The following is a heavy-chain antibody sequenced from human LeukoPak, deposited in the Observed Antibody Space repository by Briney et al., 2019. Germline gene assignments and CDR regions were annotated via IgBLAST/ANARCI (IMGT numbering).Heavy chain of an antibody. CDR2: INPNSGGT. CDR3: ARDVQQQLVAYGMDV. J-gene: IGHJ6*02. CDR1: GYTFTGYY. V-gene: IGHV1-2*02. Sequence: GASVKVSCKASGYTFTGYYMHWVRQAPGQGLEWMGWINPNSGGTNYAQKFQGRVTMTRDMSTSTAYMELSSLRSEDTAVYYCARDVQQQLVAYGMDVWGQGTTVTVSS. D-gene: IGHD6-13*01.